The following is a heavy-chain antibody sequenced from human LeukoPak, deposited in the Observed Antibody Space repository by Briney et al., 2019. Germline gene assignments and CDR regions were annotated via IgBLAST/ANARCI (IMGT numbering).Heavy chain of an antibody. CDR1: GVSISRYY. CDR3: ARDLPQIAVAGTHYYYYMDV. D-gene: IGHD6-19*01. V-gene: IGHV4-59*01. J-gene: IGHJ6*03. Sequence: SETLSLTCTVSGVSISRYYWSWIRQPPGKGLEWIGYIYYSGSINYNPSLKSRVTISVDTSKNQSSLKLSSVTAADTAVYYWARDLPQIAVAGTHYYYYMDVWGKGTTVTVSS. CDR2: IYYSGSI.